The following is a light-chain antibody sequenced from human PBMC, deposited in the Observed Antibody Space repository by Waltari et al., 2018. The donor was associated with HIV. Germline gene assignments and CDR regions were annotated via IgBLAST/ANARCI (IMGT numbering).Light chain of an antibody. V-gene: IGKV2-28*01. Sequence: DIVMTQSPLSLPVTPGEPASISCRSSQSLLHSNGYNYLDWYLQKPGPSPQMLIYLGSNRASGIPDRFSGSGSGTDCTLKISRVEAEDVGVYYCMQALQTPRAFGQGTKVEIK. J-gene: IGKJ1*01. CDR3: MQALQTPRA. CDR2: LGS. CDR1: QSLLHSNGYNY.